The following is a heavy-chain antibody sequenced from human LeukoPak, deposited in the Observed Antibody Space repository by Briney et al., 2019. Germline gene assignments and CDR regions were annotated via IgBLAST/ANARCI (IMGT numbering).Heavy chain of an antibody. D-gene: IGHD2-2*02. CDR1: GFTFSGYW. CDR3: TRGRYNDY. V-gene: IGHV3-7*01. J-gene: IGHJ4*02. CDR2: IKQDGTEK. Sequence: GGSLSLSCAASGFTFSGYWMTWVRQAPGKGLEWVANIKQDGTEKYYVDSVKGRFSISRDNAKNSLYLQMNSLRDEDTAVYYCTRGRYNDYWGQGTLVTVSS.